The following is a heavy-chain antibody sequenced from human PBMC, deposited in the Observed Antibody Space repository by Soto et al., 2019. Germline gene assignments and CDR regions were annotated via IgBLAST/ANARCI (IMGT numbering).Heavy chain of an antibody. J-gene: IGHJ4*02. Sequence: GGSLRLSCAASGFTFSSYAMSWVRQAPGKGLEWVSAISGSGGSTYYADSVKGRFTISGDNSKNTLYLQMNSLRAEDTAVYYCAKERYCSGGSCYYFDYWGQGTLVTVSS. CDR3: AKERYCSGGSCYYFDY. CDR2: ISGSGGST. V-gene: IGHV3-23*01. CDR1: GFTFSSYA. D-gene: IGHD2-15*01.